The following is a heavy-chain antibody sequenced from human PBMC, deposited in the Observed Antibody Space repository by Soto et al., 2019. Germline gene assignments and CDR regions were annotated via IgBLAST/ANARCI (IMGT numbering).Heavy chain of an antibody. CDR2: ISRDSSDI. CDR1: GFTFSDYA. J-gene: IGHJ5*02. V-gene: IGHV3-48*01. CDR3: TRAGS. Sequence: GGSLRLSCAASGFTFSDYAMNWVRQTPGKGLEWISYISRDSSDIHYTDSVKGRFTISRDNARNSLYLQMNSLRVEDTAVYYCTRAGSWGQGTLVTVSS.